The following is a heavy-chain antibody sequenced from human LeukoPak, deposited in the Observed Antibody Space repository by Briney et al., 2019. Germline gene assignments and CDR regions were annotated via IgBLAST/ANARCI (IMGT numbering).Heavy chain of an antibody. V-gene: IGHV3-23*01. CDR1: GFSFSSYA. J-gene: IGHJ4*02. D-gene: IGHD4-17*01. CDR2: ISGGGDST. Sequence: GGSLRLSCAASGFSFSSYAMSWVRQAPGKGLEWVSTISGGGDSTFYAASVQGRFTISRDNSKNTLYLQVNSLRAEDTAVYHCAKSPTVTHQYYFDYWGQGILVTVSS. CDR3: AKSPTVTHQYYFDY.